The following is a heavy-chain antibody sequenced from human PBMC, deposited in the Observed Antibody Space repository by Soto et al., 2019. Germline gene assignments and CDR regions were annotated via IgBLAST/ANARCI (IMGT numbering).Heavy chain of an antibody. D-gene: IGHD4-17*01. CDR3: ARRTKRYHDYGDYYAFDI. J-gene: IGHJ3*02. CDR1: GGSISSGGYY. V-gene: IGHV4-31*03. CDR2: IYYSGST. Sequence: QVQLQESGPGLVKPSQTLSLTCTVSGGSISSGGYYWSWIRQHPGKGLEWIGYIYYSGSTYYNPSLTSRVTIAVDKSKNQFALKLSSVTAADTAVYYCARRTKRYHDYGDYYAFDIWGQGTIVTVSS.